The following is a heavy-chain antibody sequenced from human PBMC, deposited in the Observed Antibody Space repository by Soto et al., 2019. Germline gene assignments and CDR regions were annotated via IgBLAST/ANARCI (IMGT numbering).Heavy chain of an antibody. V-gene: IGHV4-30-2*01. CDR3: ARAHSSKGVVTALSDY. CDR1: AGSISGGGYS. Sequence: SETLSLTCAVSAGSISGGGYSWSWIRQPPGKGLEWIGYIYHSGSTYYNPSLKSRVTISVDRSKNQFSLKLSSVTAADTAVYYCARAHSSKGVVTALSDYWGQGTLVTVSS. J-gene: IGHJ4*02. CDR2: IYHSGST. D-gene: IGHD2-21*02.